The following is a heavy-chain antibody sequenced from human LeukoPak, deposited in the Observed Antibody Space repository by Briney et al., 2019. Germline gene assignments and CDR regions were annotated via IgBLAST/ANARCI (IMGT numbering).Heavy chain of an antibody. D-gene: IGHD3-3*01. Sequence: GGSLRLSCAASGFTFSSYAMSWVRQAPGKGLEWVSAISGSGGSTYYADSVKGRFTISRDNSKNTLYLQMNSLRAEATAVYSCAKHRADFWSAYSYWGQGTLVTVSS. V-gene: IGHV3-23*01. J-gene: IGHJ4*02. CDR2: ISGSGGST. CDR1: GFTFSSYA. CDR3: AKHRADFWSAYSY.